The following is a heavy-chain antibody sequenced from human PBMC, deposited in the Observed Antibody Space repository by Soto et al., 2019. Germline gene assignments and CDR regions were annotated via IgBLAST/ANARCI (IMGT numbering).Heavy chain of an antibody. CDR1: GLTFSSYA. Sequence: EVQLLESGGGLVQPGGSLRLSCAASGLTFSSYAMSWVRQAPGKGLEWVSAISGSGGSTYYADSVKGRFTISRDNSKNTLYLQMNSLRAEDTAVYYCAKDPPLYSSSPNWFDPWGQGTLVTVSS. V-gene: IGHV3-23*01. J-gene: IGHJ5*02. CDR2: ISGSGGST. D-gene: IGHD6-6*01. CDR3: AKDPPLYSSSPNWFDP.